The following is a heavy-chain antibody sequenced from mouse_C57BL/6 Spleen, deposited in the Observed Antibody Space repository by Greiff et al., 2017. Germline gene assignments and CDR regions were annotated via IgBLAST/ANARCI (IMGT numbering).Heavy chain of an antibody. CDR1: GYTFTDYY. V-gene: IGHV1-19*01. CDR3: ARGGYDVGFAY. J-gene: IGHJ3*01. D-gene: IGHD2-2*01. CDR2: INPYNGGT. Sequence: EVHLVESGPVLVKPGASVKMSCKASGYTFTDYYMNWVKQSHGKSLEWIGVINPYNGGTSYNQKFKGKATLTVDKSSSTAYMELNSLTSEDSAVYYCARGGYDVGFAYWGQGTLVTVSA.